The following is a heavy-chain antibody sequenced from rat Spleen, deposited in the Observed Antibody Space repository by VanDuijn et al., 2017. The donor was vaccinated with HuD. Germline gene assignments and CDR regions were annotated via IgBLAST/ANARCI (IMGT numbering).Heavy chain of an antibody. CDR2: ISNGGGNT. Sequence: EVQLVESGGGLVQPGRSLKLSCAASGFIFSNYGMAWVRQTPTRGLEWVASISNGGGNTYYRDSVKGRFTISRDNAKDTQSLQMDSLRPEDTATYYCATAGSRVSRFAYWGQGTLVTVSS. V-gene: IGHV5S14*01. CDR3: ATAGSRVSRFAY. CDR1: GFIFSNYG. D-gene: IGHD1-4*01. J-gene: IGHJ3*01.